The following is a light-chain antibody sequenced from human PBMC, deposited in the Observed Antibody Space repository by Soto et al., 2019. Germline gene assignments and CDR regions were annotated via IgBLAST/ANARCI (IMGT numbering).Light chain of an antibody. CDR2: SAS. CDR3: HQYDNWLGT. J-gene: IGKJ1*01. Sequence: IVMTQSPATLSVSPGDTATISCRASRSIASKLAWYQQKPGQPPRLLIFSASTRATATPARFSGTGSGTEFTLTITSLQSEDVAVYYCHQYDNWLGTFGQGTKVEVK. CDR1: RSIASK. V-gene: IGKV3-15*01.